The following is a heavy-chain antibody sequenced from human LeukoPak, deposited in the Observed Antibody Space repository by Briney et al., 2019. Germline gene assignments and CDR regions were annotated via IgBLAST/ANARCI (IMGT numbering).Heavy chain of an antibody. J-gene: IGHJ4*02. D-gene: IGHD4/OR15-4a*01. Sequence: SETLSLTCTVSGGSISSSSYYWGWIRQPPGKGLEWIGSIYHSGSTYYNPSLKSRVTISVDTSKNQFSLKLSSVTAADTAVYYCARVSGRDYYFDDWGQGTLVTVSS. V-gene: IGHV4-39*07. CDR1: GGSISSSSYY. CDR2: IYHSGST. CDR3: ARVSGRDYYFDD.